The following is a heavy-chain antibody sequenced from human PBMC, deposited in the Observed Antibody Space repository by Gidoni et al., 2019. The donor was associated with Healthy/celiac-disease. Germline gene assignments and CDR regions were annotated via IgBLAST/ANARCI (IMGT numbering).Heavy chain of an antibody. CDR3: ARADPQYSSGWYDSEAFDI. D-gene: IGHD6-19*01. Sequence: QVQLQQLGAGLLKPSETLYLTRAGYGGSFSGDSWSWIRQPPGKGLEWIGEINHSVSTNYNPSLKSRVTISVDTSKNQFSLKLSSVTAADTAVYYCARADPQYSSGWYDSEAFDIWGQGTMVTVSS. CDR2: INHSVST. J-gene: IGHJ3*02. V-gene: IGHV4-34*01. CDR1: GGSFSGDS.